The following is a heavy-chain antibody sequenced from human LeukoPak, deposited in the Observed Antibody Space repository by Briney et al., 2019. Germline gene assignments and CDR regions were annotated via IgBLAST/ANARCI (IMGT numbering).Heavy chain of an antibody. V-gene: IGHV1-2*02. D-gene: IGHD4-11*01. Sequence: ASVKVSCKTSGYTFTDYYIHWVRQAPGQGLEWMGWINPNSGETNSAQKFQGRVTMTGDTSISTAYMELRRVTSDDTAVYYCARDRDYSNTERGFDYWGQGKLVTVSS. CDR1: GYTFTDYY. CDR2: INPNSGET. CDR3: ARDRDYSNTERGFDY. J-gene: IGHJ4*02.